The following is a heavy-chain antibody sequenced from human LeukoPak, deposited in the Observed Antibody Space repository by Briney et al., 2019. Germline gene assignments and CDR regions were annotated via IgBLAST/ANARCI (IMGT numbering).Heavy chain of an antibody. J-gene: IGHJ4*02. CDR3: AKDRVAYSSSPNYFDY. CDR2: ISYDGSNK. V-gene: IGHV3-30*18. CDR1: GFTFSSYG. D-gene: IGHD6-13*01. Sequence: GGSLRLSCEASGFTFSSYGMHWVRQAPGKGLEWVAVISYDGSNKYYADSVKGRFTISRDNSKNTLYLQMNSLRAEDTAVYYCAKDRVAYSSSPNYFDYWGQGTLVTVSS.